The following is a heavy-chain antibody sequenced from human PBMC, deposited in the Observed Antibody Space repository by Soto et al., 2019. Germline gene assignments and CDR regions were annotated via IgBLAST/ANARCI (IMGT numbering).Heavy chain of an antibody. CDR1: GGSISSYY. CDR2: IYYSGST. V-gene: IGHV4-59*01. Sequence: SETLSLTCTVSGGSISSYYWSWIRQPPGKGLEWIGYIYYSGSTNYNPSLKSRVAISVDTSKNQFSLKLSSVTAADTAVYYCARVSYYYDSSGYYFDYWGQGTLVTVSS. D-gene: IGHD3-22*01. CDR3: ARVSYYYDSSGYYFDY. J-gene: IGHJ4*02.